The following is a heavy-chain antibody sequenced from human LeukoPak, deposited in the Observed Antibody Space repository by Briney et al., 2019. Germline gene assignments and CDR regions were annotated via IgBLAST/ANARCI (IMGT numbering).Heavy chain of an antibody. V-gene: IGHV3-23*01. J-gene: IGHJ5*01. CDR1: GFAFSFYA. CDR2: INANSGTT. CDR3: AKPISGGLAVTADWFDP. D-gene: IGHD6-19*01. Sequence: GGSLRLSCAASGFAFSFYAMSWLRQPPGKGLEWVSTINANSGTTSYAASVGGRFTISRDNSKNTPYLQVNSLRADDTAVYYCAKPISGGLAVTADWFDPWGQGTLVVVSS.